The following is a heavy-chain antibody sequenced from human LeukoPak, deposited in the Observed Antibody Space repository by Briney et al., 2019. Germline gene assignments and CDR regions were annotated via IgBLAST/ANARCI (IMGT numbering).Heavy chain of an antibody. CDR3: TTDLGTYYHGSQRLIPIDY. J-gene: IGHJ4*02. V-gene: IGHV3-15*01. Sequence: GGSLRLSCVDSGFTSTNAWMSWVRQAPGKGLEWIGRIKSKTDGETTNYAEPVRGRFTISRDDSKSAVYLQMNSLKIEDTAVYYCTTDLGTYYHGSQRLIPIDYWGQGTLVTVSS. CDR1: GFTSTNAW. CDR2: IKSKTDGETT. D-gene: IGHD3-10*01.